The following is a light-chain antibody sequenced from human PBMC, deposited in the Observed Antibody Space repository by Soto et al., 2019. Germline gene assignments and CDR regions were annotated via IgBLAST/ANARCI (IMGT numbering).Light chain of an antibody. CDR3: QQSYSTPWT. CDR2: AAF. Sequence: DIQMTQSPSSLSASIGDRVTITCRASQSISSYLNWYQQKPGKAPKLLIYAAFNLQTGVPTRVSGSGSGTDFTLTISSLQPEDFATYSCQQSYSTPWTFGQGTKVDIK. V-gene: IGKV1-39*01. CDR1: QSISSY. J-gene: IGKJ1*01.